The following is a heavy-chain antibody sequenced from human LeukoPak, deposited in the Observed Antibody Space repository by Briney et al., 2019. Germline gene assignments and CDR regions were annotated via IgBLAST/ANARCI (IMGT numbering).Heavy chain of an antibody. CDR2: ISWNSGSI. CDR3: AKSHFGVVRYYFDY. J-gene: IGHJ4*02. Sequence: PGRSLRLSCAASGFTFDDYAMRWVRQAPGKGLEWVSGISWNSGSIGYADSVKGRFTISRDNAKNSLYLQMNSLRAEDTALYCCAKSHFGVVRYYFDYWGQGTLVTVSS. V-gene: IGHV3-9*01. CDR1: GFTFDDYA. D-gene: IGHD3-3*01.